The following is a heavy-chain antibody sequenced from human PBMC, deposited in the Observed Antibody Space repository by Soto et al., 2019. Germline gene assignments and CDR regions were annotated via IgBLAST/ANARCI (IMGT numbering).Heavy chain of an antibody. CDR2: INSDGSST. V-gene: IGHV3-74*01. J-gene: IGHJ3*02. D-gene: IGHD2-2*01. Sequence: GGSLRLSCAASGFTFSSYWMHWVRQAPGKGLVWVSRINSDGSSTSYADSVKGRFTISRDNAKNTLYLQMNSLRAEDTAVYYCARVMIYCSSTSCYGAPDAFDIWGQGTMVTVSS. CDR3: ARVMIYCSSTSCYGAPDAFDI. CDR1: GFTFSSYW.